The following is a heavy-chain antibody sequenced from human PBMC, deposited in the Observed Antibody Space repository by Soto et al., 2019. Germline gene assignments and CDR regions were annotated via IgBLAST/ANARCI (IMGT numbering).Heavy chain of an antibody. CDR1: GFTFSSYG. Sequence: QVQLVESGGGVVQPGRSLRLSCAASGFTFSSYGMHWVRQAPGKGLEWVAVISYDGSNKYYADSVKGRFTISRDNSKNTLYLQMNSLRAEDTAVYYCAKCADSRGYYNVVYWGQGTLVTVSS. V-gene: IGHV3-30*18. D-gene: IGHD3-22*01. J-gene: IGHJ4*02. CDR2: ISYDGSNK. CDR3: AKCADSRGYYNVVY.